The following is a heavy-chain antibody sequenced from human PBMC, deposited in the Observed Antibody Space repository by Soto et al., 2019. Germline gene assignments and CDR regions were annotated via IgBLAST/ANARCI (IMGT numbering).Heavy chain of an antibody. J-gene: IGHJ6*02. D-gene: IGHD3-3*01. CDR3: ARHSRVTIFGVVIFDLDV. Sequence: GKSLKISCKGSGYSFTSYWIGWVRQMPGKGLEWMGIIYPGDSDTRYSPSFQGQVTISADKSISTAYLQWSSLKASDTAMYYCARHSRVTIFGVVIFDLDVWGQGTTVTVSS. V-gene: IGHV5-51*01. CDR1: GYSFTSYW. CDR2: IYPGDSDT.